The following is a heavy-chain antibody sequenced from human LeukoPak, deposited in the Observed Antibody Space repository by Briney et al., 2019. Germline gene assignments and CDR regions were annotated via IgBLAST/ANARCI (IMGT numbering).Heavy chain of an antibody. D-gene: IGHD4-17*01. J-gene: IGHJ5*02. CDR1: GYSISSGYY. CDR2: IYYSGST. CDR3: ARDVGDGDYGWFDP. Sequence: ASETLSLTCTVSGYSISSGYYWGWIRQPPGKGLEWIGTIYYSGSTYYNPSLKSRVTIAVDTSKNQFSLKLSSVTAADTAMYYCARDVGDGDYGWFDPWGQGTLVTVSS. V-gene: IGHV4-38-2*02.